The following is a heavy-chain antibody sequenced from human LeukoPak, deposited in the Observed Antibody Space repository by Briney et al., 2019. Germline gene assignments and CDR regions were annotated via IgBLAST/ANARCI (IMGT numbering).Heavy chain of an antibody. CDR2: ISGSGGGSST. J-gene: IGHJ4*02. D-gene: IGHD5-24*01. CDR1: GFSFNNYA. V-gene: IGHV3-23*01. CDR3: AKSGYNRFDY. Sequence: TGGSLRLSCAASGFSFNNYAMSWVRQAPGKGLEWVSGISGSGGGSSTYYADSVKGRFTISRDNSKNTLYVRMNSLRAEDTAVYYCAKSGYNRFDYWGQGTLVTVSS.